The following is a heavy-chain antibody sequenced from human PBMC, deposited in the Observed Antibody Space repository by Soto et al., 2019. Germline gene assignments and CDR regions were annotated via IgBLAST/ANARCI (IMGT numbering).Heavy chain of an antibody. CDR1: GFTFSSYW. J-gene: IGHJ3*02. Sequence: EVQLVESGGGLVQPGGSLRLSCAASGFTFSSYWMSWVRQAPGKGLEWVANIKQDGSEKYYVDSVKVRFTISRDNAKNSLYLQMNSLRAEDTAVYYCARSPSGCSSTSCYPNDEPDNAFDIWGQGTMVTVSS. CDR3: ARSPSGCSSTSCYPNDEPDNAFDI. D-gene: IGHD2-2*01. V-gene: IGHV3-7*01. CDR2: IKQDGSEK.